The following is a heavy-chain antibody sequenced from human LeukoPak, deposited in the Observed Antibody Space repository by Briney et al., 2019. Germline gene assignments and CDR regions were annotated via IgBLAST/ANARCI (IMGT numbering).Heavy chain of an antibody. CDR2: INHSGST. J-gene: IGHJ6*03. Sequence: SETLSLTCAVYGGSFSGYYWSWIRQPPGKGLEWIGEINHSGSTNYNPSLKSRVTISVDTSKNQFSLKLSSVTAADTAVYYCARRPYYYYYYMDVWGKGTTVTVSS. V-gene: IGHV4-34*01. CDR3: ARRPYYYYYYMDV. CDR1: GGSFSGYY.